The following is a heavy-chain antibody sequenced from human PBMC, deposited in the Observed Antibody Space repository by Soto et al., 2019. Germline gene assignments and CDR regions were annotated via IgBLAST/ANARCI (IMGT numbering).Heavy chain of an antibody. CDR3: ARVSKLVAPKDGKRAYFFAMDV. J-gene: IGHJ6*02. CDR2: VYSTGTN. CDR1: GDSVSSSDFY. Sequence: QVLLRESGPGLVKPSETLSLTCAVSGDSVSSSDFYWTWSRQPPGKPLEWIGYVYSTGTNSYSPSLKSRVDISVDTSENQFSLKLRSVTAADAAVYFCARVSKLVAPKDGKRAYFFAMDVWGHGTTVTVS. V-gene: IGHV4-61*08. D-gene: IGHD6-6*01.